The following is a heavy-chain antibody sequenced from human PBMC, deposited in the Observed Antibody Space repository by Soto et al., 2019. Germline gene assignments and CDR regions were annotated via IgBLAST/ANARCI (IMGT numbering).Heavy chain of an antibody. D-gene: IGHD6-6*01. CDR3: ARDYSSSGFDY. CDR2: INHSGST. Sequence: TSETLSLTCAVYGGSFSGYYWSWIRQPPGKGLEWIGEINHSGSTNYNPSLKSRVTISVDTSKNQFSLKLSSVTAADTAVYYCARDYSSSGFDYWGQGTLVTVSS. J-gene: IGHJ4*02. V-gene: IGHV4-34*01. CDR1: GGSFSGYY.